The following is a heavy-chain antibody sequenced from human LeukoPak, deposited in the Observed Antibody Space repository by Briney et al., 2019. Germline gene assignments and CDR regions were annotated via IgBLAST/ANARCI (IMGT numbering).Heavy chain of an antibody. CDR1: GGTFSSYA. V-gene: IGHV1-69*05. D-gene: IGHD3-16*01. Sequence: SVKVSCKASGGTFSSYAISWVRQAPGQGLEWMGRIIPIFGTANYAQKFQGRVTITTDESTSTAYMELSSLRSEDTAVYYCARGPPSDYDYVWGSYSSGAFDIWVQGTMVTVSS. J-gene: IGHJ3*02. CDR3: ARGPPSDYDYVWGSYSSGAFDI. CDR2: IIPIFGTA.